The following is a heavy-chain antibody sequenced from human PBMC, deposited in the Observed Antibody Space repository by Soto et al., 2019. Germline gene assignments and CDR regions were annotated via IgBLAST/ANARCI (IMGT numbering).Heavy chain of an antibody. Sequence: EGSLRLSCAASGFTFSSYAMSWVRQAPGKGLEWVSAISGSGGSTYYADSVKGRFTISRDNSKNTLYLQMNSLRAEDTAVYYCANPPTAMPSDGGYWGQGTLVTVSS. CDR1: GFTFSSYA. CDR3: ANPPTAMPSDGGY. V-gene: IGHV3-23*01. D-gene: IGHD5-18*01. J-gene: IGHJ4*02. CDR2: ISGSGGST.